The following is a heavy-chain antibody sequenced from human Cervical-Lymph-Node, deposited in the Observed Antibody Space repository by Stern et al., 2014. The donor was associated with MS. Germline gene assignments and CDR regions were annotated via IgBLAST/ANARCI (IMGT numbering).Heavy chain of an antibody. V-gene: IGHV1-18*04. CDR2: ISAYNGNT. CDR1: GYTFTSYG. Sequence: QVQLGQSGAEVKKPGASVKVSCKASGYTFTSYGISWVRQAPGQGLEWMGWISAYNGNTNYAQKLQGRVTMTTDTFTSTAYMELRSLRSDDTAVYYCARGVYPSPIGSSWPFGYWGQGTLVTVSS. CDR3: ARGVYPSPIGSSWPFGY. J-gene: IGHJ4*02. D-gene: IGHD6-13*01.